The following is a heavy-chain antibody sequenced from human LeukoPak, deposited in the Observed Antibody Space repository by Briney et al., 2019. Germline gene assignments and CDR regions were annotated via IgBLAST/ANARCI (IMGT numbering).Heavy chain of an antibody. CDR1: GGTFSSYA. J-gene: IGHJ6*03. V-gene: IGHV1-69*01. Sequence: SVKVSCKASGGTFSSYAISWVRQAPGQGLEWMGGIIPIFGTANYAQKFQGRVTITADESASTAYMELSSLRSEDTAVYYCARDIGEWSDYYYYMDVWGKGTTVTVSS. CDR2: IIPIFGTA. CDR3: ARDIGEWSDYYYYMDV. D-gene: IGHD3-3*01.